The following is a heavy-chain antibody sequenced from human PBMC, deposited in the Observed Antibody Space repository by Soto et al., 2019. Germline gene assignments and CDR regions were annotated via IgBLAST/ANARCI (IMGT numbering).Heavy chain of an antibody. CDR2: INAGNGNT. V-gene: IGHV1-3*01. CDR3: ATSAPVPAAIAY. CDR1: GYTFTSYA. D-gene: IGHD2-2*02. Sequence: QVQLVQSGGEGKKPGASVKVSCKSSGYTFTSYAMHWVRQAPGQRLEWMGWINAGNGNTKYSQKFRGRVTITRETSATTAYMELSSLTSEDAAFYCSATSAPVPAAIAYWGQGTLVTVSS. J-gene: IGHJ4*02.